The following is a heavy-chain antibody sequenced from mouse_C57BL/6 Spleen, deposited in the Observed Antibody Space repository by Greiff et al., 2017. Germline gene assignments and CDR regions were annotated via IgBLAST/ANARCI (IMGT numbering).Heavy chain of an antibody. J-gene: IGHJ1*03. V-gene: IGHV1-55*01. CDR2: IYPGSGST. CDR1: GYTFTSYW. CDR3: ARGGYDGYYWYFEV. Sequence: VQLQQPGAELVKPGASVKMSCKASGYTFTSYWITWVKQRPGQGLEWIGDIYPGSGSTNYNEKFKSKATLTVDTSSSTAYMQLSSLTSEDSAVYYCARGGYDGYYWYFEVWGTGTTVTVAS. D-gene: IGHD2-3*01.